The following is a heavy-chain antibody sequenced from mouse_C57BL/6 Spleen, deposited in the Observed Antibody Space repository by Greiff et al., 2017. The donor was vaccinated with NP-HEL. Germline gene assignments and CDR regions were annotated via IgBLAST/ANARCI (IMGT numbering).Heavy chain of an antibody. CDR3: AREGIITTVVATPRAMDY. CDR2: IYPRSGNT. Sequence: VQLMESGAELARPGASVKLSCKASGYTFTSYGISWVKQRTGQGLEWIGEIYPRSGNTYYNEKFKGKATLTADKSSSTAYMGLRSLTSEDSAVYFCAREGIITTVVATPRAMDYWGQGTSVTVSS. J-gene: IGHJ4*01. V-gene: IGHV1-81*01. CDR1: GYTFTSYG. D-gene: IGHD1-1*01.